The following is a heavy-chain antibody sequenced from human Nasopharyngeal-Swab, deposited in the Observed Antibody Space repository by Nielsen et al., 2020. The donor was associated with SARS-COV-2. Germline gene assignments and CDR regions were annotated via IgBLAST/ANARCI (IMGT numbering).Heavy chain of an antibody. V-gene: IGHV4-31*03. Sequence: SETLSLTCTVSGGSISSGGYYWSWIRQHPGKGLEWIGYIYYSGSTYYNPSLKNRVTISVDTSKNQFSLKLSSVTAADTAVYYCARGPSDIVVVPAARKQQLAPIPRRDYYYMDVWGKGTTVTVSS. CDR3: ARGPSDIVVVPAARKQQLAPIPRRDYYYMDV. CDR1: GGSISSGGYY. J-gene: IGHJ6*03. D-gene: IGHD2-2*01. CDR2: IYYSGST.